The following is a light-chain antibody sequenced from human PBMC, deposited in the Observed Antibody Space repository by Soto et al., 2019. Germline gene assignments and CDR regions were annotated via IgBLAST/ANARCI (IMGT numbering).Light chain of an antibody. CDR3: SSYTSSSTLVV. CDR2: DVS. Sequence: QSVLTQPASVSGSPGQSITISCTGTSSDVGGYNYVSWYQQHPGKAPKLMLYDVSNRPSGVSNRFSGSKSGNTASLTISGLQAEDEADYYCSSYTSSSTLVVLGGGTKLTVL. J-gene: IGLJ2*01. CDR1: SSDVGGYNY. V-gene: IGLV2-14*03.